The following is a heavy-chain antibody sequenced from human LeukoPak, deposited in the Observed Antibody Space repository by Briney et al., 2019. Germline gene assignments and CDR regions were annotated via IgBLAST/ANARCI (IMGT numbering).Heavy chain of an antibody. CDR2: ISSSGSTI. V-gene: IGHV3-11*04. J-gene: IGHJ4*02. Sequence: GSLRLSCAASGFTFSDYYMSWIRQAPGKGLEWVSYISSSGSTIYYADSVKGRFTISRDNAKNSLYLQMNSLRAEDTAVYYCARDYYDSSGYYYFDYWGQGTLVTVSS. CDR1: GFTFSDYY. D-gene: IGHD3-22*01. CDR3: ARDYYDSSGYYYFDY.